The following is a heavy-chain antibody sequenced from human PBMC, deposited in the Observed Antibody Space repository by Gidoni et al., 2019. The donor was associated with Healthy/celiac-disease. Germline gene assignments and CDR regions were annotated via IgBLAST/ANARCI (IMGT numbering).Heavy chain of an antibody. V-gene: IGHV4-59*01. J-gene: IGHJ4*02. CDR3: ARGRGWPPLFDY. CDR2: IYYSGST. CDR1: GGSISSYY. Sequence: QVQLQESGPGLVKPSETLSLTCTVSGGSISSYYWSWIRQPPGKGLEWIGYIYYSGSTNYNPALKSRVTISVDTSKNQFSLKLSSVTAADTAVYYCARGRGWPPLFDYWGQGTLVTVSS. D-gene: IGHD6-19*01.